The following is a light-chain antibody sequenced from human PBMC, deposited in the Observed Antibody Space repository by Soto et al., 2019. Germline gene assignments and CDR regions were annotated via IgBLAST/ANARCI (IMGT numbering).Light chain of an antibody. CDR2: AAS. J-gene: IGKJ1*01. CDR1: QSITNY. CDR3: QQYTTYPST. V-gene: IGKV1-16*01. Sequence: DVHVTQSPSSVSGSVDGSGTITCRASQSITNYLNWYQHKPGQAPNLLIYAASTLQAGVPSRFRGSGSGTDFTLTISSLQPDDFATYYCQQYTTYPSTFGQATKVDIK.